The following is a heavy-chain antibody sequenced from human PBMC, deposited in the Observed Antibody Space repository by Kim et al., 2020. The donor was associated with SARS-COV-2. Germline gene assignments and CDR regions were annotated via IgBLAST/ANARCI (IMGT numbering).Heavy chain of an antibody. V-gene: IGHV5-51*01. J-gene: IGHJ6*02. CDR3: ARHRFGTGTTWLVYYYYGMDV. D-gene: IGHD1-1*01. Sequence: GESLKISCKGSGYSFSSYWIGWVRQMPGKGLEWMGIIYPGDSDTRYSPSFQGQVTISADKSISTAYLQWSSLKASDTAMYYCARHRFGTGTTWLVYYYYGMDVWGQGTTVTVSS. CDR2: IYPGDSDT. CDR1: GYSFSSYW.